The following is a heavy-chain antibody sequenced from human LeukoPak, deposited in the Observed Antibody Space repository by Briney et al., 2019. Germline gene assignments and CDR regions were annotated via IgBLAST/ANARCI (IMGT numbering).Heavy chain of an antibody. V-gene: IGHV1-2*06. Sequence: ALVKVSCKASGYTFTCYYIHWVRQAPGQGLEWMGRINPNSGGTNYAQKFQGRVTMTRDTSISTAYMELSRLRSDDTAVYYCARDRRYYYDSSGYWGRLDAFDIWGQGTMVTVSS. D-gene: IGHD3-22*01. CDR2: INPNSGGT. CDR3: ARDRRYYYDSSGYWGRLDAFDI. J-gene: IGHJ3*02. CDR1: GYTFTCYY.